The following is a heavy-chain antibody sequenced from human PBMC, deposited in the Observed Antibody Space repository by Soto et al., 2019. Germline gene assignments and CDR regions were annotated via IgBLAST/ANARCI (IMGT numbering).Heavy chain of an antibody. CDR3: ARVSPDCSSTSCYYYYYYGMDV. CDR2: ISGSGGST. Sequence: GGSLRLSCAASGFTFSSYAMSWVRQAPGKGLEWVSAISGSGGSTYYADSVKGRFTISRDNAKNSLYLQMNSLRAEDTAVYYCARVSPDCSSTSCYYYYYYGMDVWGQGTTVTVSS. V-gene: IGHV3-23*01. J-gene: IGHJ6*02. D-gene: IGHD2-2*01. CDR1: GFTFSSYA.